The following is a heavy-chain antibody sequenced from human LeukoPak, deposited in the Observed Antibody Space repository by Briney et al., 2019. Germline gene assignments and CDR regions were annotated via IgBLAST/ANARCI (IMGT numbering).Heavy chain of an antibody. CDR1: GFTISSYG. D-gene: IGHD5-18*01. J-gene: IGHJ4*02. CDR3: AKDQDSYGLDF. Sequence: GGSLRLSCAASGFTISSYGMHWVRQAPGKGLEWVAVTSYDGSHKNYADSVKGRFTISRDNSKNTLELQMSSLRAEDTAVHYCAKDQDSYGLDFWGQGTLVTVSS. CDR2: TSYDGSHK. V-gene: IGHV3-30*18.